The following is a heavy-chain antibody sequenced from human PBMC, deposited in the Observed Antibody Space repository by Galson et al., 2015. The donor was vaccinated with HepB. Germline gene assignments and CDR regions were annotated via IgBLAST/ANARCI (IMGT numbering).Heavy chain of an antibody. D-gene: IGHD2-8*01. Sequence: SLRLSCAASGFTFSSYWMHWVRQAPGKGLVWVSRINSDGSSTSYADSVKGRFTISRDNAKNTLYLQMNSLRAEDTAVYYCARGPMVYGYYYYMDVWGKGTTVTVSS. J-gene: IGHJ6*03. CDR3: ARGPMVYGYYYYMDV. CDR1: GFTFSSYW. V-gene: IGHV3-74*01. CDR2: INSDGSST.